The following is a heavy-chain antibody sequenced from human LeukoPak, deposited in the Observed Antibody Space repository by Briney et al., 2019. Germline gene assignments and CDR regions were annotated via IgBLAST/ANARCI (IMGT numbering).Heavy chain of an antibody. CDR1: GGSISSGGYY. V-gene: IGHV4-31*03. CDR3: ARGAVRGVRNDY. J-gene: IGHJ4*02. CDR2: IYYSGST. Sequence: SQTLSLTCTVSGGSISSGGYYWSWIRQHPGKGLEWIGYIYYSGSTYYNPSLKSRVTISVDTSKNQFSLKLSSVTAADTAVYYCARGAVRGVRNDYGGQGTLVTVSS. D-gene: IGHD3-10*01.